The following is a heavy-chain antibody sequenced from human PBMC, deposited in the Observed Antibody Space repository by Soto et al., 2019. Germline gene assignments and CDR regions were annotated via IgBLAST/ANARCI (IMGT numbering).Heavy chain of an antibody. Sequence: PSETLSLTCTVSGGSISSGGYYWSWIRQHPGKGLEWIGYIYYSGSTYYNPSLKSRVTISVDTSKNQFSLKLSSVTAADTAVYYCARGTRKMATLFDYWGQGAQVTVSS. D-gene: IGHD5-12*01. J-gene: IGHJ4*02. CDR3: ARGTRKMATLFDY. V-gene: IGHV4-31*03. CDR1: GGSISSGGYY. CDR2: IYYSGST.